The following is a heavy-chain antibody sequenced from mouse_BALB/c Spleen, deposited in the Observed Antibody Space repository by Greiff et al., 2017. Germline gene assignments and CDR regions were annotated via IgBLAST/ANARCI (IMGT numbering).Heavy chain of an antibody. CDR3: ARSRFHGTAMDY. D-gene: IGHD1-1*01. CDR1: GYAFTNYL. Sequence: QVQLQQSGAELVRPGTSVKVSCKASGYAFTNYLIEWVKQRPGQGLEWIGVINPGSGGTNYNEKFKGKATLTADKSSSTAYMQLSSLTSDDSAVYVCARSRFHGTAMDYWGQGTSVTVSS. V-gene: IGHV1-54*01. CDR2: INPGSGGT. J-gene: IGHJ4*01.